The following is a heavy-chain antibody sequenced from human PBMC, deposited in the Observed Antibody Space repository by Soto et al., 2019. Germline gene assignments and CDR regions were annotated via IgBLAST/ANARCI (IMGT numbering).Heavy chain of an antibody. Sequence: SETLSLTCTVSGGSISSYYWSWIRQPPGKGLEWIGYIYYSGSTNYNPSLKSRVTISVDTSKNQFSLKLSSVTAADTAVYYCARDQGAAGYYYYYGMDVWGQGTTVTVSS. J-gene: IGHJ6*02. CDR2: IYYSGST. CDR3: ARDQGAAGYYYYYGMDV. D-gene: IGHD6-13*01. CDR1: GGSISSYY. V-gene: IGHV4-59*01.